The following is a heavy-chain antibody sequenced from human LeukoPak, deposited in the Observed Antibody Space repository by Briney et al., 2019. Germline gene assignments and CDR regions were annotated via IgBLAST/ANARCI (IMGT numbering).Heavy chain of an antibody. D-gene: IGHD5-24*01. V-gene: IGHV1-69*04. J-gene: IGHJ6*02. CDR1: GGTFSSYA. CDR2: ISPILGIA. Sequence: ASVKASCKPSGGTFSSYAISWVRQAPGQRLEWMGRISPILGIANYAQKFQGRVTITADKSASTAYMELSSLRSEDTAVYYCARDGYTPTYYYYGMDVWGQGTTVTVSS. CDR3: ARDGYTPTYYYYGMDV.